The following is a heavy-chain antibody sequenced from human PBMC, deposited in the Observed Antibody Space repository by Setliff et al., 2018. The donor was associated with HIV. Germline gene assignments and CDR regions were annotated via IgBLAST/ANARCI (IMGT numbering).Heavy chain of an antibody. D-gene: IGHD3-3*02. CDR3: ARVQNEYIYGYNNYYYMDV. Sequence: GGSLRLSCAASGFTFSTSGMNWVRPAPGKGLEWVSSISSRGGSVDYADSVRGRFTISRGNAQNSLSLRMDNLGAEDTAVYYCARVQNEYIYGYNNYYYMDVWGKGTTVTISS. V-gene: IGHV3-21*03. J-gene: IGHJ6*03. CDR2: ISSRGGSV. CDR1: GFTFSTSG.